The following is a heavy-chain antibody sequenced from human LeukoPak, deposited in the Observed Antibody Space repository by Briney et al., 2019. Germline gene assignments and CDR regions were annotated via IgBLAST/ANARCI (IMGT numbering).Heavy chain of an antibody. J-gene: IGHJ4*02. CDR3: ANIGLSDY. D-gene: IGHD3/OR15-3a*01. CDR1: GFTFSIYG. V-gene: IGHV3-30*02. CDR2: IRYDGSDY. Sequence: GGSLRLSCAASGFTFSIYGMHWVRQAPGKGLEWVAFIRYDGSDYYYADSVKGRFTISRDNSKNTLYLQMNSLRAEDTAVYYCANIGLSDYWGQGTLVTVSS.